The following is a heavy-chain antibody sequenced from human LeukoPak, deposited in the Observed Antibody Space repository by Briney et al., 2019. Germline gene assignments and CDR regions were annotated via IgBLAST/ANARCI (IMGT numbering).Heavy chain of an antibody. CDR1: GLTFSTYN. CDR3: ARDWGDSSGWFSGGDY. Sequence: GGSLRLSCEASGLTFSTYNMNWVRQAPGKRLEWVSSITSSSSYAFYADSVKGRFTISRDNSKNTLYLQMNSLRAEDTAVYYCARDWGDSSGWFSGGDYWGQGTLVTVSS. J-gene: IGHJ4*02. V-gene: IGHV3-21*06. CDR2: ITSSSSYA. D-gene: IGHD6-19*01.